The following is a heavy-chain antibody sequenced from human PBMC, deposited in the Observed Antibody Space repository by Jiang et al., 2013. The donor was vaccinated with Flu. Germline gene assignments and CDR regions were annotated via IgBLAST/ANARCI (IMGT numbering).Heavy chain of an antibody. Sequence: ILGIANYAQKFQGRVTITADKSTSTAYMELSSLRSEDTAVYYCASTGLVGATPSLIQGHYYYGMDVWGQGTTVTVSS. V-gene: IGHV1-69*02. J-gene: IGHJ6*02. CDR3: ASTGLVGATPSLIQGHYYYGMDV. CDR2: ILGIA. D-gene: IGHD1-26*01.